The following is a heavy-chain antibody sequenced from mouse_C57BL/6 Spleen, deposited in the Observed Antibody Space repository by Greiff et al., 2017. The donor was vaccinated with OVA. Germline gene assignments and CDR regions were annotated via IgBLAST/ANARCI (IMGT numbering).Heavy chain of an antibody. D-gene: IGHD2-3*01. Sequence: VQLQESGAELVKPGASVKISCKASGYAFSSSWMNWVKQRPGKGLEWIGQIYPGDGDTNYNGKFKGKATLTADESSSTAYMQLSSLTSEDSAVYFCAIYDSAWFAYWGQGTLVTVSA. CDR2: IYPGDGDT. V-gene: IGHV1-80*01. CDR3: AIYDSAWFAY. J-gene: IGHJ3*01. CDR1: GYAFSSSW.